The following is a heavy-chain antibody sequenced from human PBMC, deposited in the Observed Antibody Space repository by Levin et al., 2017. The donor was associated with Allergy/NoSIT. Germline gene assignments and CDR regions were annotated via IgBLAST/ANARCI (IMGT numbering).Heavy chain of an antibody. CDR3: ARGPLWLRSGAFDI. CDR1: GYTFTGYY. J-gene: IGHJ3*02. V-gene: IGHV1-2*02. Sequence: GESLKISCKASGYTFTGYYMHWVRQAPGQGLEWMGWINPNSGGTNYAQKFQGRVTMTRDRSISTAYMELSRLRSDDTAVYYCARGPLWLRSGAFDIWGQGTMVTVSS. D-gene: IGHD5-12*01. CDR2: INPNSGGT.